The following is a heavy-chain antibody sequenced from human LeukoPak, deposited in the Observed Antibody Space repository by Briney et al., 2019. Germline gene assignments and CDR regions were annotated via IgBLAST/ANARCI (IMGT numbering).Heavy chain of an antibody. CDR3: ARLRRDGYNLGYYYYYYMDV. J-gene: IGHJ6*03. CDR2: INHSGST. Sequence: PSETLSLTCAVYGVSFSGHYWSWIRQPPGKGLEWIGEINHSGSTNYNPSLKSRVTISVDTSKNQFSLKLSSVTAADTAVYYCARLRRDGYNLGYYYYYYMDVWGKGTTVTVSS. D-gene: IGHD5-24*01. V-gene: IGHV4-34*01. CDR1: GVSFSGHY.